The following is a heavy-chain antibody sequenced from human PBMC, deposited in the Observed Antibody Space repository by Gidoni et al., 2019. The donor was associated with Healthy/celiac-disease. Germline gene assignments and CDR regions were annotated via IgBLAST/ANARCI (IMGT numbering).Heavy chain of an antibody. Sequence: QVQLVESGGGLVKPGGSLRLPCAASGVPFSDYYMSWIRQAPGKGLEWVSYISSSSSYTNYADSVKGRFTISRDNAKNSLYLQMNSLRAEDTAVYYCASGGYGGPFDYWGQGTLVTVSS. CDR3: ASGGYGGPFDY. D-gene: IGHD6-13*01. J-gene: IGHJ4*02. CDR1: GVPFSDYY. V-gene: IGHV3-11*05. CDR2: ISSSSSYT.